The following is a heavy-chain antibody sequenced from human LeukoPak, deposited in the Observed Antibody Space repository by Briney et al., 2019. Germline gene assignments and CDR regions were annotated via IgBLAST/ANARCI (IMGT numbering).Heavy chain of an antibody. J-gene: IGHJ4*02. D-gene: IGHD3-10*01. V-gene: IGHV4-34*01. CDR3: ARGLGEVDY. CDR2: INHSGST. CDR1: GGSFSGYY. Sequence: KPSETLSLTCAVYGGSFSGYYWSWIRQPPGKGLEWIGEINHSGSTNYNPSLKSRVTISVDTSKNQFSLKLSSVTAADTAVYYCARGLGEVDYWGQGTLVTVSS.